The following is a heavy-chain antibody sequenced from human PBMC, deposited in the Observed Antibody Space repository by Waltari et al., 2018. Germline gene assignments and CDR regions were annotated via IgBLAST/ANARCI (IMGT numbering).Heavy chain of an antibody. CDR3: ARDDRVVSAYDAFDI. D-gene: IGHD3-3*01. CDR1: GCTFSSYA. V-gene: IGHV1-69*08. CDR2: IIPTFGTA. J-gene: IGHJ3*02. Sequence: QVQLVQSGAEVTKPGFSVPVSCKASGCTFSSYAISCVRQAPGQGLEWMGRIIPTFGTANYAQKFKGRVTITADKATSTAYMELSSLRSEDTAVYYCARDDRVVSAYDAFDIWGQGTMVTVSS.